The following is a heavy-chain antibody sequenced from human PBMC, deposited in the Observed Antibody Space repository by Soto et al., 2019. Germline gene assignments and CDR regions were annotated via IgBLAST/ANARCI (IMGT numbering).Heavy chain of an antibody. CDR3: TRLAFGSSWYGFDY. J-gene: IGHJ4*02. V-gene: IGHV3-73*02. CDR2: IKNKAENYAT. D-gene: IGHD6-13*01. CDR1: GFTFSDYA. Sequence: EVQLVESGGGLVQPGRSLKLSCATSGFTFSDYAIHWVRQASGEGLEWVGRIKNKAENYATEYAASVKDRFTISRDDSKNTAYLQMNSLRTEDTAVYYCTRLAFGSSWYGFDYWGQGTLITVSS.